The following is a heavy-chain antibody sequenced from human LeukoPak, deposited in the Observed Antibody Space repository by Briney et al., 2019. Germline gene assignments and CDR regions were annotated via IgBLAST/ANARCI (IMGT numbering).Heavy chain of an antibody. V-gene: IGHV1-8*01. Sequence: ASVKVSCKASGYTFTSYDINWVRQAPGQGLEWMGWMNPNSGNTGYAQKFQGRVTMTRNTSISTAYMELSSLRSEDTAVYYCAREPGYSSGWYVDYWGQGTLVTVSS. CDR3: AREPGYSSGWYVDY. CDR2: MNPNSGNT. J-gene: IGHJ4*02. CDR1: GYTFTSYD. D-gene: IGHD6-19*01.